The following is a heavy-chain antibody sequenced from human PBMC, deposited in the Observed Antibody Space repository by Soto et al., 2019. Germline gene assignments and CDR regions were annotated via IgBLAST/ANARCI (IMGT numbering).Heavy chain of an antibody. CDR3: ARGQIYCSGGSCYGVYGFDY. V-gene: IGHV1-8*01. J-gene: IGHJ4*02. CDR2: MNPNSGNT. Sequence: ASVKVSCKASGYTFTSYDINWVRPASGQGLAWMGWMNPNSGNTGYAQKIQGRVTMTRNTSISTADIELSSLRPEDTGVYFCARGQIYCSGGSCYGVYGFDYWGQGTLVTVSS. CDR1: GYTFTSYD. D-gene: IGHD2-15*01.